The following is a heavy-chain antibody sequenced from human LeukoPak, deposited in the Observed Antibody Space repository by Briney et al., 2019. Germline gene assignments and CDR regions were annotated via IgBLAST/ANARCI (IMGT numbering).Heavy chain of an antibody. CDR3: ARDYKFYCTNGVCYTYYFDY. J-gene: IGHJ4*02. D-gene: IGHD2-8*01. CDR2: IYTSGST. CDR1: GGSIYSYY. Sequence: SETLSLTCTVSGGSIYSYYWSWIRQPAGQGLEWIGRIYTSGSTNYNPSLKSRVTMSVDTSKNQFSLRLTSVTAADTAVYYCARDYKFYCTNGVCYTYYFDYWGQGTLVTVPS. V-gene: IGHV4-4*07.